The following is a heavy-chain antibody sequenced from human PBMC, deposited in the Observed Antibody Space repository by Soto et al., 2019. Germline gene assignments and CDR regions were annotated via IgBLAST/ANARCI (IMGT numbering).Heavy chain of an antibody. CDR1: GGSISSYY. Sequence: SETLSLTCTVSGGSISSYYWSWIRQPPGKGLEWIGYIYYSGSTNYNPSLKSRVTISVDTSNNQFSLKLNSVTAADTAVYYCARDRSGAPWYFDYWGQGNLVTVSS. D-gene: IGHD1-26*01. CDR2: IYYSGST. CDR3: ARDRSGAPWYFDY. J-gene: IGHJ4*02. V-gene: IGHV4-59*12.